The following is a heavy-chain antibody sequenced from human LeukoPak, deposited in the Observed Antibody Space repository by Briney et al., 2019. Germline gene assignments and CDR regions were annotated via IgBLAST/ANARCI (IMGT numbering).Heavy chain of an antibody. CDR3: ARDPSYYDSSGRYYYYMDV. CDR2: ISSSSSYI. D-gene: IGHD3-22*01. V-gene: IGHV3-21*01. Sequence: GGSLRLSCAAPGFTFSSYSMKWVRQAPGKGLEWVSSISSSSSYIYYADSVKGRFTISRDNAKNSLYLQMNSLRAEDTAVYYCARDPSYYDSSGRYYYYMDVWGKGTTVTVSS. J-gene: IGHJ6*03. CDR1: GFTFSSYS.